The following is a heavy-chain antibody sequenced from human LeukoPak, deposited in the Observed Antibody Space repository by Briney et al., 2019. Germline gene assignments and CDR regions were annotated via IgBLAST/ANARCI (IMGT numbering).Heavy chain of an antibody. CDR2: IIPIFGTA. D-gene: IGHD3-9*01. Sequence: SVKVSCKASGYTFTSYYMHWVRQAPGQGLEWLGGIIPIFGTANYAQKFQGRVTITADESTSTAYMELSSLRSEDTAVYYCARESYEILTGYSTPFDYWGQGTLVTVSS. CDR1: GYTFTSYY. CDR3: ARESYEILTGYSTPFDY. J-gene: IGHJ4*02. V-gene: IGHV1-69*13.